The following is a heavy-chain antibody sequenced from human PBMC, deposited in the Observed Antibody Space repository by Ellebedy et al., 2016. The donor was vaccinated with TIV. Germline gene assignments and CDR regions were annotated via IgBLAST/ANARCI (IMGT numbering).Heavy chain of an antibody. CDR1: GFTFSSYA. D-gene: IGHD3-3*01. CDR3: VKEGRDFWSGYYFGWFDP. Sequence: GGSLRLXXSASGFTFSSYAMHWVRQAPGKGLEYVSAISSNGGSTYYADSVKGRFTISRDNSKNTLYLQMSSLRAEDTAVYYCVKEGRDFWSGYYFGWFDPWGQGTLVTVSS. V-gene: IGHV3-64D*06. CDR2: ISSNGGST. J-gene: IGHJ5*02.